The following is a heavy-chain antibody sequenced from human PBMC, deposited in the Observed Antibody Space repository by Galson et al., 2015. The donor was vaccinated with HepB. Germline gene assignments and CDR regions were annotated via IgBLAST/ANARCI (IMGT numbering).Heavy chain of an antibody. CDR3: ARTPSPTGYSTKTGAFDI. D-gene: IGHD6-13*01. CDR1: GYTFTSYY. CDR2: INHSGGST. Sequence: SVKVSCKASGYTFTSYYMHWVRQAPGQGLEWMGIINHSGGSTSYAQKFQGRVTMTRDTSTSTVYMELSSLRSEDTAVYYCARTPSPTGYSTKTGAFDIWGQGTMVTVSS. J-gene: IGHJ3*02. V-gene: IGHV1-46*01.